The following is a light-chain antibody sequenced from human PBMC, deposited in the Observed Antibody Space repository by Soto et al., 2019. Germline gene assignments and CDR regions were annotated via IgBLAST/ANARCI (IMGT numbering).Light chain of an antibody. Sequence: QSVLTQPPSASGTPGQRVIISCSGSSSHIGSNTVNWYQQLPGTAPKLLIYSNNQRPSGVPDRFSGFKSGTSASLAISGLQSEDEADYYCAAWDDSLNGRYVFGTGTKVT. CDR2: SNN. CDR3: AAWDDSLNGRYV. J-gene: IGLJ1*01. CDR1: SSHIGSNT. V-gene: IGLV1-44*01.